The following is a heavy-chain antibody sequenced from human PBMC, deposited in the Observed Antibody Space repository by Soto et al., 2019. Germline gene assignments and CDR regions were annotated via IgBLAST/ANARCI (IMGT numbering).Heavy chain of an antibody. CDR1: GGSFSGYY. V-gene: IGHV4-34*01. J-gene: IGHJ2*01. CDR2: IHLAGST. D-gene: IGHD2-2*01. CDR3: ARRVVPAALGL. Sequence: QVQLQQWGAGLLKPSETLSLTCAVYGGSFSGYYWSWIRQPPGKGLEWIGQIHLAGSTKYNPSLKGGVAISLDTTKNQFSLKQTSVTAADAAVYYCARRVVPAALGLWGRGTLVTVSS.